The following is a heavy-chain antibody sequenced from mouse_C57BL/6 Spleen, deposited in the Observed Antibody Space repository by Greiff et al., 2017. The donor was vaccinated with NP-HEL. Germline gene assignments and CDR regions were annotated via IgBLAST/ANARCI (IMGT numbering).Heavy chain of an antibody. Sequence: EVQLQQSGAELVKPGASVKLSCTASGFNIKDYYMHWVKQRTEQGLEWIGRIDPEDGETKYAPKFQGKAPITADTSSNTASLQLSSLTSEDTAVYYCALGTHGSRYFDYWGQGTTLTVSS. D-gene: IGHD1-1*01. CDR1: GFNIKDYY. CDR2: IDPEDGET. J-gene: IGHJ2*01. V-gene: IGHV14-2*01. CDR3: ALGTHGSRYFDY.